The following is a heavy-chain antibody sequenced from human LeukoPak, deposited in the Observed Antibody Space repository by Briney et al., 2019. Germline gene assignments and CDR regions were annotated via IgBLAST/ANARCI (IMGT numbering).Heavy chain of an antibody. CDR2: INPNSGGT. J-gene: IGHJ4*02. V-gene: IGHV1-2*02. CDR1: GYTFTGYY. D-gene: IGHD1-26*01. CDR3: ARADGSPAFDDFDY. Sequence: ASVKVSCKASGYTFTGYYMHWVRQAPGQGLEWIGWINPNSGGTNYAQKFQGRVTMTRDTSISTAYMELSRLRSDDTAVYYCARADGSPAFDDFDYWGQGTLATVSS.